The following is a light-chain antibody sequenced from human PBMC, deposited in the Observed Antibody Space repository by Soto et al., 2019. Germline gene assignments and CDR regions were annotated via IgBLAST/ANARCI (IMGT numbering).Light chain of an antibody. V-gene: IGKV3-20*01. J-gene: IGKJ1*01. Sequence: EIVLTQSPGTLSLSPGERATLSCRASQSVSSSYLAWYQQKPGRAPRLLIDGASSRATGIPDRFSGSGSGTDFTLTISRLEPEDLAVYYCQQYGSLVTFGQGTNVEIK. CDR3: QQYGSLVT. CDR2: GAS. CDR1: QSVSSSY.